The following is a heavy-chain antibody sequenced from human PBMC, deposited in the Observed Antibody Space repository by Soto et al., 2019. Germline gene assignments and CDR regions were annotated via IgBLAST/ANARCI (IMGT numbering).Heavy chain of an antibody. J-gene: IGHJ4*02. CDR1: GGSFSGYY. CDR2: INHSEST. V-gene: IGHV4-34*01. CDR3: ARMWGGYNSH. D-gene: IGHD5-18*01. Sequence: QVQLPQWGAGLLKPSETLTLTCAVYGGSFSGYYWSWIRQPPGKGLEWIGEINHSESTNYNPSLKSRVTISVDTSKNQFSLKLSSVTAADTAVYYCARMWGGYNSHWGQGTLVTVSS.